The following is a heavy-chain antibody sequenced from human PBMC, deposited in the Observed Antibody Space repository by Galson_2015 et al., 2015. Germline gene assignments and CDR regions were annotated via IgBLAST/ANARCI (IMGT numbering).Heavy chain of an antibody. D-gene: IGHD3-16*01. Sequence: SVKVSCKASGYTFTGYYMHWVRQAPEQGLEWMGRINPNSGGTNYAQKFQGRVTMTRDTSISTAYMELSRLRSDDTAVYYCAREGRITFGGVIYYWGQGTLVTVSS. V-gene: IGHV1-2*06. CDR3: AREGRITFGGVIYY. CDR1: GYTFTGYY. J-gene: IGHJ4*02. CDR2: INPNSGGT.